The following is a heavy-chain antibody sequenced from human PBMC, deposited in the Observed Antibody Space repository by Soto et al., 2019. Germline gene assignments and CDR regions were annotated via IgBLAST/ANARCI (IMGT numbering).Heavy chain of an antibody. CDR3: ARVPISDFWSGYYTGNWFDP. CDR2: IYYSGST. J-gene: IGHJ5*02. D-gene: IGHD3-3*01. V-gene: IGHV4-59*01. CDR1: GGSISSYY. Sequence: QVQLQESGPGLVKPSETLSLTCTVSGGSISSYYWSWIRQPPGKGLEWIGDIYYSGSTNYNPSLKSRVTISVDTSKNQFSLKLSSVTAADTAVYYCARVPISDFWSGYYTGNWFDPWGQGTLVTVSS.